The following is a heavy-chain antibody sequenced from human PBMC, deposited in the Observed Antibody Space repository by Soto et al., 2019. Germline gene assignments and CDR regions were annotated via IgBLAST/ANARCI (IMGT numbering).Heavy chain of an antibody. J-gene: IGHJ6*02. V-gene: IGHV3-33*01. CDR1: GFTLRSYG. CDR2: IWYDGSNK. Sequence: GGSLRLSCAASGFTLRSYGMDWVRQAPGKGLEWVAVIWYDGSNKYYADSVKGRFTISRDNSKNTLYLQMNSLRAEDTAVYYCARDRIAAASSGMDVWGQGTTVTLSS. CDR3: ARDRIAAASSGMDV. D-gene: IGHD6-13*01.